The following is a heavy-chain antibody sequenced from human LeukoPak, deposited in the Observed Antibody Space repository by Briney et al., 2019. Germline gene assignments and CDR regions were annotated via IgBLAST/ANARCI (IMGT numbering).Heavy chain of an antibody. CDR2: IYSGDST. D-gene: IGHD3-16*01. CDR1: GFTVTSNY. V-gene: IGHV3-53*01. J-gene: IGHJ6*02. CDR3: ARSLGYYYGMDV. Sequence: GGSLRLPCAASGFTVTSNYMSWVRQAPGKGLEWVSVIYSGDSTFYADSVKGRFTISRDNSKNTLYLQMNSLRAEDTAVYYCARSLGYYYGMDVWGQGTTVTVSS.